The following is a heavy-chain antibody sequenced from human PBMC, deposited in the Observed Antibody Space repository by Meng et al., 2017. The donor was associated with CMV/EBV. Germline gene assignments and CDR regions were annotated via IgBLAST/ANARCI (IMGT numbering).Heavy chain of an antibody. CDR1: GGSVSSGSYY. CDR3: ARRMRLQSFDY. D-gene: IGHD4-11*01. V-gene: IGHV4-61*01. Sequence: GSLRLSGIVSGGSVSSGSYYWSWIRQPPGKGLEWIGDIYYSGSTNYNPSLKSRVTISLDTSQNQFSLKLSSVTAPDTAVYYCARRMRLQSFDYWGQGTLVTVSS. CDR2: IYYSGST. J-gene: IGHJ4*02.